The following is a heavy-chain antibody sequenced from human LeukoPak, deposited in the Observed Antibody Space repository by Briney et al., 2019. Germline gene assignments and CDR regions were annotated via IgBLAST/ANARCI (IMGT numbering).Heavy chain of an antibody. D-gene: IGHD1-14*01. J-gene: IGHJ5*02. V-gene: IGHV3-30*02. CDR3: AKDTTPPKAGFDP. CDR2: IRYDGSNK. CDR1: GFTFSSYG. Sequence: GGSLRLSCAASGFTFSSYGVHWVRQAPGKGLEWVAFIRYDGSNKYYADSVKGRFTISRDNSKNTLYLQMNSLRAEDTAVYYCAKDTTPPKAGFDPWGQGTLVTVSS.